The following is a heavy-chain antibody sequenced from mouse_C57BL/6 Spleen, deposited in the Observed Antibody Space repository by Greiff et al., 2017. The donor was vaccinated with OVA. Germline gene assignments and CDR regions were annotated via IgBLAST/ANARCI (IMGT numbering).Heavy chain of an antibody. CDR1: GYTFTSYW. D-gene: IGHD2-4*01. J-gene: IGHJ2*01. Sequence: VPLQQPGAELVRPGSSVKLSCKASGYTFTSYWMHWVKQRPIQGLEWIGNIDPSDSATHYNQKFKDKATLTVDKSSSTAYMQLSSLTSEDSAVYYCARVIYYDYLYFDYWGQGTTRTVSS. CDR3: ARVIYYDYLYFDY. CDR2: IDPSDSAT. V-gene: IGHV1-52*01.